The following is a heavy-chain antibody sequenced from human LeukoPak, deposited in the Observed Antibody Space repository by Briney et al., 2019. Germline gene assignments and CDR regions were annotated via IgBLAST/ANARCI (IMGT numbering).Heavy chain of an antibody. CDR3: AKSKGLVVVGGTFDY. D-gene: IGHD2-15*01. Sequence: GGSLRLSCAASGFTFSSYGMHWVRQAPGKGLEWVAVISYDGSHKYYAESVKGRFTISRGNSKNTLYLQMNSLRAEDTVVYYCAKSKGLVVVGGTFDYWGLGTLVTVSS. CDR1: GFTFSSYG. CDR2: ISYDGSHK. V-gene: IGHV3-30*18. J-gene: IGHJ4*02.